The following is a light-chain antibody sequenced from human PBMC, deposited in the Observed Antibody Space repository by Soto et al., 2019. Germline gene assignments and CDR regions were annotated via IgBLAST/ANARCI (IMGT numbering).Light chain of an antibody. Sequence: EIVLTQSPGTLSLSAGERATLSCRASQTISSNYLAWYQQKPGQAPRLLIFGASYRATGIPDRFSGSGSGIHFTLTIRRPGPEDFAVYYGQQYGRSTPEFTFGAGTNVDLK. CDR2: GAS. J-gene: IGKJ3*01. CDR3: QQYGRSTPEFT. V-gene: IGKV3-20*01. CDR1: QTISSNY.